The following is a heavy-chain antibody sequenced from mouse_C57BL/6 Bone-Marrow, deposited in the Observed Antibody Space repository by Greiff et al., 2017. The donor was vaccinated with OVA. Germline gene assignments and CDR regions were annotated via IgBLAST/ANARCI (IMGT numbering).Heavy chain of an antibody. J-gene: IGHJ1*03. CDR2: INYDGSST. CDR1: GFTFSDYY. CDR3: ARDRITTVVANWYFDV. D-gene: IGHD1-1*01. Sequence: EVTLMESEEGLVQPGSSMKLSCTASGFTFSDYYMAWVRQVPEKGLEWVANINYDGSSTYYLDSLKSRFIISRDNAKNILYLQMSSLKSEDTATYYCARDRITTVVANWYFDVWGTGTTVTVSS. V-gene: IGHV5-16*01.